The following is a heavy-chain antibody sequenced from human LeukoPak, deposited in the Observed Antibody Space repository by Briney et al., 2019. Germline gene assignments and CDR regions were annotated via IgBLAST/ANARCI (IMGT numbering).Heavy chain of an antibody. CDR3: ARVRYSSSTSLDY. D-gene: IGHD6-6*01. CDR2: INHSGST. Sequence: ASETLSLTCAVYGGSFSGYFWSWIRQPPGKGLEWIGEINHSGSTNYNPSLKSRVTISVDTSKNQFSLKLSSVTAADTAVYYCARVRYSSSTSLDYWGQGTLVTVSS. CDR1: GGSFSGYF. V-gene: IGHV4-34*01. J-gene: IGHJ4*02.